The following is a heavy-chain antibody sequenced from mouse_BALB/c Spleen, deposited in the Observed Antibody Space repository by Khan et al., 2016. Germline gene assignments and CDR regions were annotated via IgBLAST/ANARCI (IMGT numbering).Heavy chain of an antibody. CDR1: GYTFTDYW. D-gene: IGHD1-1*01. Sequence: VQLQESGAELAKPGASVKMSCKASGYTFTDYWMHWVKQRPGQGLEWIGYINPSTGYTEYNQKFKDKATLTADKSSSTAYLPLSSLTSEDSAVYYCARWSYYYGRSYGWFAYWGQGTLVTVSA. J-gene: IGHJ3*01. CDR2: INPSTGYT. V-gene: IGHV1-7*01. CDR3: ARWSYYYGRSYGWFAY.